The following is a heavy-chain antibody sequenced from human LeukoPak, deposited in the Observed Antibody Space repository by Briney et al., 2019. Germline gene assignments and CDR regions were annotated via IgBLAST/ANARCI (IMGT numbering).Heavy chain of an antibody. Sequence: GGSLRLSCAASGFTFSSYEMNWVRQAPGKGLEWVSYISSSGSTIYYADSVKGRFTISRDNAKNSLYLQMNSLRAEDTAVYYCAREYRTMFRGVQVWLDAFDIWGQGTMVTVSS. V-gene: IGHV3-48*03. CDR1: GFTFSSYE. CDR2: ISSSGSTI. J-gene: IGHJ3*02. CDR3: AREYRTMFRGVQVWLDAFDI. D-gene: IGHD3-10*01.